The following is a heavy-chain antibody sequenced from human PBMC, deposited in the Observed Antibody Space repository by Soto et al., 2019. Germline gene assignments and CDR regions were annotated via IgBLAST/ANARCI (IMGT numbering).Heavy chain of an antibody. Sequence: WETLFLTCTVSGGSISSSSYYWGWIRQPPGKGLEWIGSIYYSGSTYYNPSLKSRVTISVDTSKNQFSLKLSSVTAADTAVYYCARTGKYCTNGVCYTDYYYYKDVSSKGTTDIVSS. CDR2: IYYSGST. V-gene: IGHV4-39*01. J-gene: IGHJ6*03. D-gene: IGHD2-8*01. CDR1: GGSISSSSYY. CDR3: ARTGKYCTNGVCYTDYYYYKDV.